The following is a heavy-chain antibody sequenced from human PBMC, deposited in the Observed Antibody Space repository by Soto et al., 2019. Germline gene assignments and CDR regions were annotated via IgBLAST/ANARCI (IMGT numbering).Heavy chain of an antibody. CDR3: ASLGVVGSTTSAP. CDR1: GGTFSSYA. Sequence: QVQLVQSGAEVKKPGSSVKVSCKASGGTFSSYAISWVRQAPGQGLEWMGGIIPIFGTANYAQKFQGRVTISADESMSTAYLELSSLRSEDTAVYYCASLGVVGSTTSAPWGQGTMVTVSS. V-gene: IGHV1-69*01. J-gene: IGHJ3*01. CDR2: IIPIFGTA. D-gene: IGHD1-26*01.